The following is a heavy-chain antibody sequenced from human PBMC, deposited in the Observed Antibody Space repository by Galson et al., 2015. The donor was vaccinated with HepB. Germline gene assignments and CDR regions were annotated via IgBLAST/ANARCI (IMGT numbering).Heavy chain of an antibody. CDR3: ARDQGGGYESYYYYGMDV. CDR1: GFTFSSYW. J-gene: IGHJ6*02. V-gene: IGHV3-7*03. Sequence: SLRLSCAASGFTFSSYWMSWVRQAPGKGLEWVANIKQDGSEKYYVDSVKGRFTISRDNAKNSLYLQMNSLRAEDTAVYYCARDQGGGYESYYYYGMDVWGQGTTVTVSS. D-gene: IGHD5-12*01. CDR2: IKQDGSEK.